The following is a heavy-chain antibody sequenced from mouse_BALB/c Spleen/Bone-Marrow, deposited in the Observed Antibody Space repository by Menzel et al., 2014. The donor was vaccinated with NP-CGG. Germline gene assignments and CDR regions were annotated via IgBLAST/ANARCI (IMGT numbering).Heavy chain of an antibody. Sequence: EVQGVESGGGLVKPGGSLKLSCAASGFAFSSYDMSWVRQTPEKRLEWVAYISSGGGSTYYPDTEKGRFTISRDNAKNTLYLQMSSLKSEDTAMYYCARTTPYAMDYWGQGTSVTVSS. CDR3: ARTTPYAMDY. V-gene: IGHV5-12-1*01. D-gene: IGHD5-5*01. J-gene: IGHJ4*01. CDR1: GFAFSSYD. CDR2: ISSGGGST.